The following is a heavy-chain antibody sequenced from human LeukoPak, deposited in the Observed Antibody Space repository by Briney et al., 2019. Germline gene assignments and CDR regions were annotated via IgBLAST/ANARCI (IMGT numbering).Heavy chain of an antibody. Sequence: SETLSLTCTVSGGSIGSYYWSWIRQPPGKGLEWIGYIYYSGSTNCNPSLKSRVTISVGTSKNQFSLKLSSVTAADTAVYYCASAAGLYKVRGARGAFDIWGQGTMVTVSS. CDR2: IYYSGST. V-gene: IGHV4-59*01. CDR1: GGSIGSYY. J-gene: IGHJ3*02. CDR3: ASAAGLYKVRGARGAFDI. D-gene: IGHD3-10*01.